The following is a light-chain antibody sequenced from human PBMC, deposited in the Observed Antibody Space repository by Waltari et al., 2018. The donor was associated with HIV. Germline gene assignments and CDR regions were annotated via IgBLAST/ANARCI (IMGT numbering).Light chain of an antibody. J-gene: IGLJ2*01. V-gene: IGLV2-8*01. Sequence: QSALTQPPSASGSPGPSVTISCTGASSDLGSYHSVSWYQHRPGKAPKVMISEVSKRSSGVPNRFSGSTSGNTASLTVSGLQADDEAEYFCSFYGGSNILVFGGGTKLTVL. CDR3: SFYGGSNILV. CDR2: EVS. CDR1: SSDLGSYHS.